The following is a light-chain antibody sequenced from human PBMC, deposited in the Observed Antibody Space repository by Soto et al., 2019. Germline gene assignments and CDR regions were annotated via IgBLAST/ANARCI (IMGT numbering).Light chain of an antibody. CDR1: SSDVGGYNY. CDR3: CSYAGSYPHWV. CDR2: DVS. J-gene: IGLJ3*02. V-gene: IGLV2-11*01. Sequence: QSALTQPRSVSGSPGQSVTISCTGTSSDVGGYNYVSWYQQHPGKAPKLMIYDVSKRPSGVPDRFSGSKSGNTASLTISGLQAEDEADDYCCSYAGSYPHWVFGGGTKLTVL.